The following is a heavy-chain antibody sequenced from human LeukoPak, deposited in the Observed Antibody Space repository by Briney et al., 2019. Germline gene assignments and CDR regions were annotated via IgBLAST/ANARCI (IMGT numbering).Heavy chain of an antibody. CDR3: ATISEPTRAFDI. D-gene: IGHD3-9*01. CDR1: GFTFSSYG. CDR2: ISYDGSNK. J-gene: IGHJ3*02. V-gene: IGHV3-30*03. Sequence: GGSLRLSCAASGFTFSSYGMHWVRQAPGKGLEWVAVISYDGSNKYYADSVKGRSTFSRDNSKNTLYLQMNSLRAEDTAVYYCATISEPTRAFDIWGQGTMVTVSS.